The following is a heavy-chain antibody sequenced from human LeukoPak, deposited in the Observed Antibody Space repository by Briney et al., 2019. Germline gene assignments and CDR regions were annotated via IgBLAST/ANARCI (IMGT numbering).Heavy chain of an antibody. CDR1: GDSISSPNW. J-gene: IGHJ6*03. V-gene: IGHV4-4*02. CDR3: ARYYYYYMDV. CDR2: IYHSGST. Sequence: SETLSLTCAVSGDSISSPNWWSWVRQPPGKGLKWIGEIYHSGSTNYNPSLKSRVTISLDKSKNQFSLRLNSVTAADTAVYYCARYYYYYMDVWGKGTTVTVSS.